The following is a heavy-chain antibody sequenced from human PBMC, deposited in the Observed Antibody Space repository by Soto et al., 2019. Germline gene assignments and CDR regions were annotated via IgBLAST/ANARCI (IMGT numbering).Heavy chain of an antibody. CDR1: GFTFSSYG. Sequence: PGGSLRLSCAASGFTFSSYGMHWVRQAPGKGLEWVAVISYDGSNKYYADSVKGRFTIPRDNSKNTLYLQMNSLRAEDTAVYYCAKIFGSQFDYWGQGTLVTVSS. CDR3: AKIFGSQFDY. CDR2: ISYDGSNK. V-gene: IGHV3-30*18. D-gene: IGHD3-3*01. J-gene: IGHJ4*02.